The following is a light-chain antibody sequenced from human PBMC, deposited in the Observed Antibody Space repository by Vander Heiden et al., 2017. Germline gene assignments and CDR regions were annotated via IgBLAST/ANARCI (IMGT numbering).Light chain of an antibody. CDR2: AAS. V-gene: IGKV1-39*01. CDR1: QSISSY. J-gene: IGKJ1*01. Sequence: IQMTQSPSSLSASVGDRVTITCRASQSISSYLNWYQQKPGKAPKLLIYAASSLQSGVPSRFSGSGSGTDFTLTISRLQPEDFATYYCQQRDSTPRTFGQGTKVEIK. CDR3: QQRDSTPRT.